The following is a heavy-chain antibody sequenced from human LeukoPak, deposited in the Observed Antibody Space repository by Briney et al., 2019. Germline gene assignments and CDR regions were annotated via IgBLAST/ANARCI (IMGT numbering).Heavy chain of an antibody. D-gene: IGHD5-24*01. V-gene: IGHV4-59*01. J-gene: IGHJ1*01. Sequence: SETLSLTCTVTGGSISSYYWSWNRQPPGKGLEWIGYIYYSGSTNYNPSLKSRVTISVDTSKNQFSLKLSSVTAADTAVYYCARRDGYNWGYFQHWGQGTLVTVSS. CDR2: IYYSGST. CDR3: ARRDGYNWGYFQH. CDR1: GGSISSYY.